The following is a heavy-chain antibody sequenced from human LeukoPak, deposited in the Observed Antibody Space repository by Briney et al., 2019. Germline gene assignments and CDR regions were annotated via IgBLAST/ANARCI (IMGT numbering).Heavy chain of an antibody. J-gene: IGHJ1*01. D-gene: IGHD6-13*01. V-gene: IGHV4-30-2*01. Sequence: PSETLSLTCTVSGGSISSGGYYWSWIRQPPGKGLEWIGYIYHSGSTYYNPSLKSRVTISVDRSKNQFSLKLSSVTAADTAVYYCARGLTTSSSWTRGWYFQHWGQGTLVTVSS. CDR3: ARGLTTSSSWTRGWYFQH. CDR2: IYHSGST. CDR1: GGSISSGGYY.